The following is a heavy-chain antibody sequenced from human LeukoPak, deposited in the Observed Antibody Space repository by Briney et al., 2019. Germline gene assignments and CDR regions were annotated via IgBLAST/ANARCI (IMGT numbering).Heavy chain of an antibody. D-gene: IGHD2-2*01. V-gene: IGHV1-8*01. CDR2: MNPNSGKT. Sequence: ASVTVSCKASGYTFTSYDINWVRQAPGQGLEWMGWMNPNSGKTDYAQKFQGRVTMTWNTSISTAYMELSSLRAEDRAGYYCARGVSPFQLLFVSRPRYFDYCVQATLLTVSS. CDR1: GYTFTSYD. CDR3: ARGVSPFQLLFVSRPRYFDY. J-gene: IGHJ4*02.